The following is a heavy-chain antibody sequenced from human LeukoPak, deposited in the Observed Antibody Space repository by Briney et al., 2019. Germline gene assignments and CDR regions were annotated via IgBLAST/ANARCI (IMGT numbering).Heavy chain of an antibody. CDR1: GGSILSGINY. CDR3: AKRDDSGGNLVDL. Sequence: PSETLSLTCAVSGGSILSGINYWAWIRQPPGKGLEWIGSIYYSGSTYYNPSLENRVTISIDTSKNHFSLKLSSLSAADTSVYYCAKRDDSGGNLVDLWGQGTLVTVS. V-gene: IGHV4-39*02. CDR2: IYYSGST. J-gene: IGHJ4*02. D-gene: IGHD3-22*01.